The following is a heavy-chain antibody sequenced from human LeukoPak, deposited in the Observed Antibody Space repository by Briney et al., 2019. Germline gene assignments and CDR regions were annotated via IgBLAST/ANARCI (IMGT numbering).Heavy chain of an antibody. Sequence: GGSLRLSCAASGFTFDDYAMHWVRQAPGKGLEWVSGISWNSGSIGYADSVKGRFTISRDNAKNSLYLQMNSLRAEDTALYYCALFSAAAGFYWGQGTLVTVSS. D-gene: IGHD6-13*01. CDR2: ISWNSGSI. V-gene: IGHV3-9*01. CDR3: ALFSAAAGFY. CDR1: GFTFDDYA. J-gene: IGHJ4*02.